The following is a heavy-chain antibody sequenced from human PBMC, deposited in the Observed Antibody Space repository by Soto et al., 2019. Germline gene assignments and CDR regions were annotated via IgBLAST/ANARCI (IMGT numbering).Heavy chain of an antibody. CDR3: NLGSCSAKTFDI. J-gene: IGHJ3*02. V-gene: IGHV1-69*02. CDR2: ILPMLDIT. CDR1: GGTFSTYT. Sequence: QVQLVQSGAEVKKPGSSVKVSCKASGGTFSTYTIIWVRQAPGQGLEWMGRILPMLDITNSAQRFQGRVTNTAHXSTSTAYLELSSLRSEDTAVYDCNLGSCSAKTFDIWGRGTMGTVSS. D-gene: IGHD6-13*01.